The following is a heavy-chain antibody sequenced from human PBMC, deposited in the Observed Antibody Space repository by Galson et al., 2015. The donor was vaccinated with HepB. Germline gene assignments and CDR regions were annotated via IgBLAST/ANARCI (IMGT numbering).Heavy chain of an antibody. J-gene: IGHJ4*02. V-gene: IGHV3-53*01. CDR3: ARDYYGSGSYHPYFDY. Sequence: SLRLSCAASGFTVNSEYMSWVRQAPGEGPEWVSVIYSGGTTYYADSVKGRFTVSRDNAKNTLYLQMNGLRAEDTAVYYCARDYYGSGSYHPYFDYWGQGTLVTVSS. CDR1: GFTVNSEY. D-gene: IGHD3-10*01. CDR2: IYSGGTT.